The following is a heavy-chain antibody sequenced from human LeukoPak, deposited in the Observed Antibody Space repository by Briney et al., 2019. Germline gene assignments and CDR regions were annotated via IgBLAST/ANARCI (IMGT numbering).Heavy chain of an antibody. D-gene: IGHD3-22*01. CDR2: IHYSGST. V-gene: IGHV4-59*01. J-gene: IGHJ5*02. CDR3: ARCDSSGYYSSPSWFDP. CDR1: GVSISTYYY. Sequence: SETLSLTCTVSGVSISTYYYWSWIRQPPGKGLEWIGYIHYSGSTNYKPSLKSRVTISVDTSKNQFSLKLSSVTAADTAVYYCARCDSSGYYSSPSWFDPWGQGTLVTVSS.